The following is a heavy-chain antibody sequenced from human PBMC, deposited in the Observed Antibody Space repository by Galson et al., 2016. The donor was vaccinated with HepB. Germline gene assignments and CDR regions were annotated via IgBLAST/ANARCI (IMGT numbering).Heavy chain of an antibody. V-gene: IGHV4-34*01. Sequence: SETLSLTCAVYGGSFSDYSWNWIRQSPGKGLEWIGEISHSGNTKYNSSLKNRVTISIDTSKNQFSLKVTSVTAADTAIYYCARGSRLSGNDSWGQGTLVTVSS. D-gene: IGHD3-10*01. J-gene: IGHJ5*01. CDR1: GGSFSDYS. CDR2: ISHSGNT. CDR3: ARGSRLSGNDS.